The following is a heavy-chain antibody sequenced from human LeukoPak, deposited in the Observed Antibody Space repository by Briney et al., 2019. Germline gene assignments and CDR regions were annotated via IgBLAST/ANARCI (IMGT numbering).Heavy chain of an antibody. CDR2: IKQDGNEK. CDR1: GFTSSNYW. D-gene: IGHD3-22*01. CDR3: ASGFDSRFFDK. Sequence: GGSLRLSCAASGFTSSNYWMTWVRQAPGKGLEWVANIKQDGNEKYYVDSVKGRFTISRDNAKNSLYLQMNSLRAEDTAVYYCASGFDSRFFDKWGQGILVTVSS. J-gene: IGHJ4*02. V-gene: IGHV3-7*01.